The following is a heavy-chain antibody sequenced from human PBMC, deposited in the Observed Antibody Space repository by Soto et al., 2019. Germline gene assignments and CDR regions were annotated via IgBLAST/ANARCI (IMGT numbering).Heavy chain of an antibody. CDR2: IYYSGST. CDR1: GGSLSSAAYS. Sequence: QVQLQESGPGLVKPSQTLSLTCTVSGGSLSSAAYSWNWIRQHPGKGLEWIGTIYYSGSTYSNPSLNSRVSMSLDTSNNYFSLKLTSVTAADTAAYYCASAFLALPLSYGMDVWGQGTTVTVSS. J-gene: IGHJ6*02. CDR3: ASAFLALPLSYGMDV. V-gene: IGHV4-31*03.